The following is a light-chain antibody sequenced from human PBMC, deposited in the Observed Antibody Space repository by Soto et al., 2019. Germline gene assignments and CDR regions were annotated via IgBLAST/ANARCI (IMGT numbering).Light chain of an antibody. J-gene: IGKJ3*01. V-gene: IGKV1-33*01. CDR1: HDISNY. CDR3: QQYDTLSFT. CDR2: DAS. Sequence: DIQMTQSPSSLSASVGDRVTITCQASHDISNYLNWYQQKLGKASKLLIYDASNLELGFPSRFSGSGSGTKFILTISSLQSEYIASYYCQQYDTLSFTFCPGTKVDL.